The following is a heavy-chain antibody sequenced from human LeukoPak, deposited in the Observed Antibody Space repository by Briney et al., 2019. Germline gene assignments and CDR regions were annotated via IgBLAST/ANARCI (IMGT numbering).Heavy chain of an antibody. Sequence: ASVKVSCKASGYSFSSYGISWVRQAPGQGLEWLGSISVYNGITNHAQKFQGRVTMTTDTSTSTAYMELRSLRSDDTAVYYCARYPGSPYYDSSGYYLLGPWGQGTLVTVSS. CDR2: ISVYNGIT. V-gene: IGHV1-18*01. CDR1: GYSFSSYG. J-gene: IGHJ5*02. CDR3: ARYPGSPYYDSSGYYLLGP. D-gene: IGHD3-22*01.